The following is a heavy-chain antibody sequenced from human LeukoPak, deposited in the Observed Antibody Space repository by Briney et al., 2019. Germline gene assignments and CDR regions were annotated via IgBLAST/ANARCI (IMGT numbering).Heavy chain of an antibody. CDR2: IFFRGSP. CDR1: GGSIINYY. Sequence: TSETLSLTCTVSGGSIINYYWSWVRQPPGKGLEWIGYIFFRGSPDYNSSLKSRASISGDRPKTQFSLNMSSLTAADTAAYYCARGNYYTSGSYYTKYYFGLDVWGQGPTVTVS. CDR3: ARGNYYTSGSYYTKYYFGLDV. J-gene: IGHJ6*02. D-gene: IGHD3-10*01. V-gene: IGHV4-59*01.